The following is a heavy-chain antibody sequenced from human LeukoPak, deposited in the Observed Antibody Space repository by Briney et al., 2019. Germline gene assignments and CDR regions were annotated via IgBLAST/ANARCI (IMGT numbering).Heavy chain of an antibody. Sequence: GESLKISCKGSGYSFTSYWIGWVRQMPGKGLEWMGIIYPGDSDTRYSPSFQGPVTISADKSISTAYLRWSSLKASDTAMYYCARSGRGRYSSSWYELDYWGQGTLVTVSS. CDR2: IYPGDSDT. CDR1: GYSFTSYW. D-gene: IGHD6-13*01. CDR3: ARSGRGRYSSSWYELDY. V-gene: IGHV5-51*01. J-gene: IGHJ4*02.